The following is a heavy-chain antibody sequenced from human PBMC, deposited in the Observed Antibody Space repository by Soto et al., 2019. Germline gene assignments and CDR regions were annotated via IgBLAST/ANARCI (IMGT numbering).Heavy chain of an antibody. J-gene: IGHJ4*02. Sequence: GXSVKVSCKASVYTFTSYGISWVRQAPGQGLEWMGWISAYNGNTNYAQKLQGRVTMTTDTSTSTAYMELRSLRSDDTAVYYCARGGWDIVVVTATLFDYWGQGTLVTASS. D-gene: IGHD2-21*02. V-gene: IGHV1-18*01. CDR2: ISAYNGNT. CDR1: VYTFTSYG. CDR3: ARGGWDIVVVTATLFDY.